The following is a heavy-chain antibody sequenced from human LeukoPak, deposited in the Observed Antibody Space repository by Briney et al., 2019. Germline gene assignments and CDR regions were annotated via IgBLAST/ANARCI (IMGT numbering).Heavy chain of an antibody. CDR1: GFSFSSYA. CDR2: ISGSGGST. D-gene: IGHD6-19*01. V-gene: IGHV3-23*01. Sequence: HPGGSLRLSCAASGFSFSSYAMSWVRQAPGKGLEWVSAISGSGGSTNYADSVKGRFTISRDNSKNTLFLQMNSLRAEDTAVFYCAKAWKHSSGWWTVDYWGQGTLVTVSS. J-gene: IGHJ4*02. CDR3: AKAWKHSSGWWTVDY.